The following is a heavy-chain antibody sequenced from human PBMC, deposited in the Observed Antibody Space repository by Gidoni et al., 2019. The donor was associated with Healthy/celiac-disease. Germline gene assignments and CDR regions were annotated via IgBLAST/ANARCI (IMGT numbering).Heavy chain of an antibody. CDR1: GGSISSSNW. CDR3: ARSEVRYYDILTGADYYYDGMDV. V-gene: IGHV4-4*02. D-gene: IGHD3-9*01. Sequence: QVQLQKSGPGLVKPSGHLSLTCAVSGGSISSSNWWSWVRQPPGKGREWSGEIYHSGSTHYNPSLKSRVTIAVDKYKNQVSLKLSSVTAADTAVYYCARSEVRYYDILTGADYYYDGMDVWGQGTTVTVSS. J-gene: IGHJ6*02. CDR2: IYHSGST.